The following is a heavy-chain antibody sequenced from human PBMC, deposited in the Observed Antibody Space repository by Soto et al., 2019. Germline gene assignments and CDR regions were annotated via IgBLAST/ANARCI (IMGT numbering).Heavy chain of an antibody. CDR2: SNHSGST. D-gene: IGHD2-8*02. J-gene: IGHJ4*02. CDR1: GGYFSGYD. V-gene: IGHV4-34*01. Sequence: QVQLQQWGAGLLKPSETLSLTCAVYGGYFSGYDWTWSRQPPGTGLEWIGESNHSGSTNYHPSLNSRVTISVDTSKNQFSLKLTSVTAADTAVYYCARDKITGLFDYWGQGTLVTVSS. CDR3: ARDKITGLFDY.